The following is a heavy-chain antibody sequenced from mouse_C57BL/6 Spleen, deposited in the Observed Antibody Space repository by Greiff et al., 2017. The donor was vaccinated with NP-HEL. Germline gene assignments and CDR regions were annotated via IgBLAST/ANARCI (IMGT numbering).Heavy chain of an antibody. CDR3: ARRRGNDDGYAMDC. Sequence: QVQLQQSGPGLVQPSQSLSITCTVSGFSLTSYGVHWVRQSPGKGLEWLGVIWSGGSTDYNAAFISRLSISKDNSKSQVFFKMNSLQADDAALYYCARRRGNDDGYAMDCWGQATSVTVSS. D-gene: IGHD2-3*01. CDR1: GFSLTSYG. V-gene: IGHV2-2*01. CDR2: IWSGGST. J-gene: IGHJ4*01.